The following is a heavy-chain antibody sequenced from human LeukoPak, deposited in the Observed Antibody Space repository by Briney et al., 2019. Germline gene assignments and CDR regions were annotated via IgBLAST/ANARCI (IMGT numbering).Heavy chain of an antibody. Sequence: GGSLRLSCLTSGFTFSGFWMSWVRQSPGKGLEWVANINEDGSEKYYVDSVKGRFTISRDNARNSLYLQMKSLRVEDTAVYYCRSGHYEGAAWDQGTLVTVSS. J-gene: IGHJ5*02. CDR1: GFTFSGFW. V-gene: IGHV3-7*01. CDR2: INEDGSEK. CDR3: RSGHYEGAA. D-gene: IGHD4-17*01.